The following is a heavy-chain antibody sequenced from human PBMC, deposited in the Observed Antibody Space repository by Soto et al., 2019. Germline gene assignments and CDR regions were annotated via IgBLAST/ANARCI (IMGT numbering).Heavy chain of an antibody. V-gene: IGHV1-69*01. Sequence: QAQVVQSGAEVRKPGSSVKLSCKASEGTFNSYAIAWVRQAPGQGLEWMGGIIPYYNTLNYAQKFQDRVTITADDSTNTGYMELSSLRSDDTAVYFCASGASRWYPYFCDSWPQGTLVTVPS. CDR2: IIPYYNTL. J-gene: IGHJ4*02. CDR1: EGTFNSYA. CDR3: ASGASRWYPYFCDS. D-gene: IGHD6-13*01.